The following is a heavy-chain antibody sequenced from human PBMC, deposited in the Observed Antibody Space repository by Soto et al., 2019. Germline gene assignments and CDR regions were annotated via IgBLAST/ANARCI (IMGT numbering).Heavy chain of an antibody. J-gene: IGHJ4*02. Sequence: SETLSLTCAVYGGSFSGYYWSWIRQPPGKGLEWIGEINHSGSTNYNPSLKSRVTISVDTSKNQFSLKLSSVTAADTAVYYCAREPKFDPHDRIYFAYWGQETLVTVSS. CDR1: GGSFSGYY. V-gene: IGHV4-34*01. CDR2: INHSGST. D-gene: IGHD3-22*01. CDR3: AREPKFDPHDRIYFAY.